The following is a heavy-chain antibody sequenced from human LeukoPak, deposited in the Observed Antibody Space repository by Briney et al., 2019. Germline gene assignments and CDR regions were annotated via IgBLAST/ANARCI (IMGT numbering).Heavy chain of an antibody. Sequence: PSETLSLTCTVSGYSISSGYYWGWIRQPPGKGLEWIGTIYYSGSTYYNPSLKSRVTISVDTFKNQFSLKLSSVTAADTAVYYCARDGYAPHWGQGTLVTVSS. D-gene: IGHD5-12*01. CDR2: IYYSGST. CDR1: GYSISSGYY. V-gene: IGHV4-38-2*02. CDR3: ARDGYAPH. J-gene: IGHJ4*02.